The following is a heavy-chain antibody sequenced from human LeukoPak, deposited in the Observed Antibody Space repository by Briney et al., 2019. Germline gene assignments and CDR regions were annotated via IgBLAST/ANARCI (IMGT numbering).Heavy chain of an antibody. Sequence: GGSLRLSCAASGFTFSNYGMHWVRPAAGKGLEWVAVIWSDGSNKYYADSVRGRFTISRDNSKNTLCLQMNSLRAEDAAVYYCARVAMVAAASYNWFVPWGQGALVTVSS. CDR2: IWSDGSNK. CDR3: ARVAMVAAASYNWFVP. D-gene: IGHD2-15*01. J-gene: IGHJ5*02. V-gene: IGHV3-33*01. CDR1: GFTFSNYG.